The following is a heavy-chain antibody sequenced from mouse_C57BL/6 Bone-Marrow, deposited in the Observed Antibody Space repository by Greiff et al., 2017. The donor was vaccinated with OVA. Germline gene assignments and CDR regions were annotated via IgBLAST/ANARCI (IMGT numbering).Heavy chain of an antibody. Sequence: EVKVVESGGDLVKPGGSLKLSCAASGFTFSSYGMSWVRQTPDKRLEWVATISSGGSYTYYPDSVKGRFTISRDNAKNTLYLQMSSLKSEDTAMYYCARRGSNYDAMDYWGQGTSVTVSS. V-gene: IGHV5-6*02. J-gene: IGHJ4*01. CDR1: GFTFSSYG. CDR3: ARRGSNYDAMDY. D-gene: IGHD2-5*01. CDR2: ISSGGSYT.